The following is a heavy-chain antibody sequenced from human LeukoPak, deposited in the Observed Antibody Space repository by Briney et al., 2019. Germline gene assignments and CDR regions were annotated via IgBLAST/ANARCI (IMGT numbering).Heavy chain of an antibody. CDR2: ISVGGGST. J-gene: IGHJ4*02. V-gene: IGHV3-23*01. CDR3: ATTYNWNSFDN. CDR1: GFTFSSYA. Sequence: GESLRLSCAASGFTFSSYAMSWVRQAPGMGLEWVSGISVGGGSTYHAHSVKGRFTTFRENTKNTRHLQMNSLRAEDTAVYYWATTYNWNSFDNCGQGTLVTVSS. D-gene: IGHD1-7*01.